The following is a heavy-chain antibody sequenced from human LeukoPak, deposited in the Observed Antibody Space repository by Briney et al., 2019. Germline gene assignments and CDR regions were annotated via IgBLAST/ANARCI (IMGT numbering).Heavy chain of an antibody. Sequence: PGRSLRLSYAAAGFTFSSYAMHWVRQAPGKGLEWVAVISYDGSNKYYAASVNGRFTISRDNSKNTLYLQMNSLRAEDTAVYYCARVQYSSGWYFDYWGQGTLVTVSS. J-gene: IGHJ4*02. V-gene: IGHV3-30-3*01. D-gene: IGHD6-19*01. CDR2: ISYDGSNK. CDR3: ARVQYSSGWYFDY. CDR1: GFTFSSYA.